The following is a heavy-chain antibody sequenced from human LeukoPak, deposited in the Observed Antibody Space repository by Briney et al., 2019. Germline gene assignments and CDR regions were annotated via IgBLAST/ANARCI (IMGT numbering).Heavy chain of an antibody. CDR1: GGSISSYY. CDR3: ASSGYSGYDWFDP. CDR2: IYYSGST. J-gene: IGHJ5*02. Sequence: SETLSLTCTVSGGSISSYYWSWIRQPPGKGLEWIGYIYYSGSTNYNPSLKGRVTISVDTSKNQFSLKLSSVTAADTAVYYCASSGYSGYDWFDPWGQGTLVTVSS. D-gene: IGHD5-12*01. V-gene: IGHV4-59*01.